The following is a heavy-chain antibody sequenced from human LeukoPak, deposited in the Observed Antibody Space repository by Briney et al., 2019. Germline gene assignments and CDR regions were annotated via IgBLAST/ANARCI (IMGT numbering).Heavy chain of an antibody. V-gene: IGHV4-4*07. Sequence: SETLSLTCSVSGGSISDYYWSWIRPPAGKGLEWIGCIYPSGRTNYNPSLQSRVTVSVDTSKNQFSLKLSSVTAADTAVYFCARDYGPFDPWGQGTLVTVSS. D-gene: IGHD4-17*01. CDR2: IYPSGRT. CDR1: GGSISDYY. J-gene: IGHJ5*02. CDR3: ARDYGPFDP.